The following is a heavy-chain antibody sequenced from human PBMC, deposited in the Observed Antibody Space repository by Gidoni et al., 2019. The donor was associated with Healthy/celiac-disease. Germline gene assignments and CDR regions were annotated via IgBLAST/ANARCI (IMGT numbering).Heavy chain of an antibody. CDR3: ARGDYDILTGYLFDY. V-gene: IGHV3-66*02. J-gene: IGHJ4*02. D-gene: IGHD3-9*01. CDR2: IYSGGST. Sequence: EVQLVESGGGLVQPGGSLRLSCAASGFTVSSNYMSWVRQAPGKGLEWVSVIYSGGSTYYADSVKGRFTISRDNSKNTLYLQMNSLRAEDTAVYYCARGDYDILTGYLFDYWGQGTLVTVSS. CDR1: GFTVSSNY.